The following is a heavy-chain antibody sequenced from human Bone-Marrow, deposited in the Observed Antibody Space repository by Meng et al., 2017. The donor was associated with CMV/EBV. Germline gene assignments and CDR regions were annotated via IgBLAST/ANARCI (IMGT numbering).Heavy chain of an antibody. D-gene: IGHD6-13*01. CDR1: GGSISSYY. CDR2: IYYSGST. V-gene: IGHV4-59*01. Sequence: SETLSLTCTVSGGSISSYYWSWIRQPPGKGLEWIGYIYYSGSTNYNPSLKSRVTTSVDTSKNQFSLKLSSVTAADTAVYYCASQAAATIAGFDYWGQGKLVTVSS. J-gene: IGHJ4*02. CDR3: ASQAAATIAGFDY.